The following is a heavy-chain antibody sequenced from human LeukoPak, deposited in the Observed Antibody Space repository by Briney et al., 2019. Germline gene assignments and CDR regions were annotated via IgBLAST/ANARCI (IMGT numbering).Heavy chain of an antibody. V-gene: IGHV1-69*06. J-gene: IGHJ6*03. Sequence: GASVKVSCKASGGTFSGYAISWVRQAPGQGLEWMGGINPIFGTANYAQKFQGRVTITADKSTSTAYMELSSLRSEDTAVYYCARAPRTATYHCYYYYYMDVWGKGTTVTVSS. D-gene: IGHD5-24*01. CDR2: INPIFGTA. CDR3: ARAPRTATYHCYYYYYMDV. CDR1: GGTFSGYA.